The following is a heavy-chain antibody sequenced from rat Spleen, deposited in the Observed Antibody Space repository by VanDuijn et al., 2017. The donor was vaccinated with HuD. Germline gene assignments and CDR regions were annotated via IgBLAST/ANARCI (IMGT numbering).Heavy chain of an antibody. V-gene: IGHV5-25*01. CDR1: GFTFSNFV. Sequence: EVELVESGGGLVQPGRSMKLSCAASGFTFSNFVMAWVRQAPTKGLEWVASITNSGYTYYRDSVKGRFTISRDNAKSTLYLQMDSLRSEDTATYYCAKNYPGITGRFAYWGQGTLVTVSS. J-gene: IGHJ3*01. CDR3: AKNYPGITGRFAY. D-gene: IGHD1-4*01. CDR2: ITNSGYT.